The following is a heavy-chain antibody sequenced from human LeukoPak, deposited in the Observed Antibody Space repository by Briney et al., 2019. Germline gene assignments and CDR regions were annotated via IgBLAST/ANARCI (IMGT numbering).Heavy chain of an antibody. J-gene: IGHJ4*02. V-gene: IGHV4-39*07. D-gene: IGHD2-21*02. CDR1: GGSISSSSYY. Sequence: SETLSLTCTVSGGSISSSSYYWGWIRQSPGKGLEWIGSIYYSGSTYYNPSLKSRVTISVDTSKNQFSLKLSSVTAADTAVYYCARDRGEVVTAILRFWGQGTLVTVSS. CDR3: ARDRGEVVTAILRF. CDR2: IYYSGST.